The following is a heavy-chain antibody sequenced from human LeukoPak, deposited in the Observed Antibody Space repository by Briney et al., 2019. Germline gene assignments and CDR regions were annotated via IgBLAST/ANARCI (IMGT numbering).Heavy chain of an antibody. V-gene: IGHV3-21*01. J-gene: IGHJ5*02. CDR3: AREWYSGRQAWFDP. CDR1: GFTFSSYS. CDR2: ISSSSSYI. D-gene: IGHD1-26*01. Sequence: GGSLRLSCAASGFTFSSYSMKWVRQAPGEGLERVSSISSSSSYIYYADSVKGRFTISRDNAKNSLYLQMNSLRAEDTAVYYCAREWYSGRQAWFDPWGQGSLVTVSS.